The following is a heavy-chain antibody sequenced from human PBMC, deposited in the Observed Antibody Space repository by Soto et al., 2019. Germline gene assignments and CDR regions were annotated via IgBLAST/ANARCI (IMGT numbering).Heavy chain of an antibody. J-gene: IGHJ4*02. V-gene: IGHV1-46*01. CDR2: INPSGGST. CDR3: ARDLGYYDSSGYYPGY. Sequence: ASVKVSCKASGYTFTSYYMHWVRQAPGRGLEWMGIINPSGGSTSYAQKFQGRVTMTRDTSTSTVYMELSSLRSEDTAVYYCARDLGYYDSSGYYPGYWGQGTLVTVSS. CDR1: GYTFTSYY. D-gene: IGHD3-22*01.